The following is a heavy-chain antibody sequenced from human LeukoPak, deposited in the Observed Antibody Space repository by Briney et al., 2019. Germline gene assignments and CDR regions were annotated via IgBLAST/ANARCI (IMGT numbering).Heavy chain of an antibody. D-gene: IGHD6-19*01. V-gene: IGHV4-59*08. CDR2: IYYSGST. Sequence: SETLSLTCTVSGGSLSSYYWSWVRQPPGKGLEWIGYIYYSGSTNYNPSLKSRVTISVDTSKNQFSLKLSSVTAADTAVYYCARAYSSGWYERRYYFDYWGQGTLVTVSS. CDR3: ARAYSSGWYERRYYFDY. J-gene: IGHJ4*02. CDR1: GGSLSSYY.